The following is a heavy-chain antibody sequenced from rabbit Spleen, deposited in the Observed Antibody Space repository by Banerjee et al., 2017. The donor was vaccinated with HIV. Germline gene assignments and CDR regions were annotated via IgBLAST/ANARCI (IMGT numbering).Heavy chain of an antibody. V-gene: IGHV1S47*01. J-gene: IGHJ4*01. D-gene: IGHD1-1*01. CDR2: IDNGDGST. CDR3: ARDLIGIIGWNFYL. Sequence: QEQLVESGGGLVQAEGSLTLTCKASGFDFNDYDYMRWVRQAPGKGPEWIACIDNGDGSTYYASWVNGRFTISRSTSLNTVTLQMTSLTAADTATYFCARDLIGIIGWNFYLWGQGTLVTVS. CDR1: GFDFNDYD.